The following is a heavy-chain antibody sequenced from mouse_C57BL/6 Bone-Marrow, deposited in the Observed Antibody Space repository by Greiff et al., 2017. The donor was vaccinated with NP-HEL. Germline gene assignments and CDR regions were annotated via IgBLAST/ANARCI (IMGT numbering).Heavy chain of an antibody. V-gene: IGHV1-69*01. CDR3: ARDHEYYFDY. CDR2: IDPSDSYT. J-gene: IGHJ2*01. Sequence: VQLQQPGAELVMPGASVKLSCKASGYTFTSYWVHWVKQRPGQGLEWIGEIDPSDSYTNYNQKFKGKSTLTVDKSSSTAYMQLSSLTSEDSAVYYCARDHEYYFDYWGQGTTLTVSS. CDR1: GYTFTSYW.